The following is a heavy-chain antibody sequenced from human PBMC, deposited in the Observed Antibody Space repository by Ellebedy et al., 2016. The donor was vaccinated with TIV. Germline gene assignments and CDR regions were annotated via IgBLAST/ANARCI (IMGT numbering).Heavy chain of an antibody. CDR3: GTPGGYVSGFGQ. CDR2: ISAGTVTT. D-gene: IGHD2-15*01. CDR1: GFTFSTYA. Sequence: GESLKISCAASGFTFSTYAMSWVRQAPGKGLEWVSGISAGTVTTSYADSVKGRFAISRDNSQNTLYLQMNSLRAEDTAVYYCGTPGGYVSGFGQWGQGTLVIVSS. J-gene: IGHJ4*02. V-gene: IGHV3-23*01.